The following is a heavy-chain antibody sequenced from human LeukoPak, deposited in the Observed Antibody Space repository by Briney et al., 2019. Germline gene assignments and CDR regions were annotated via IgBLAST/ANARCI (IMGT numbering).Heavy chain of an antibody. V-gene: IGHV4-59*12. D-gene: IGHD3-10*01. CDR1: GGSISSYY. CDR2: IYYSGST. Sequence: SETLSLTCTVSGGSISSYYWSWIRQPPGKGLEWIGYIYYSGSTNSNPSLKSRVTISVDTSKNQFSLKLSSVTAADTAVYYCARDQSVDYYGSGSLSQFDPWGQGTLVTVSS. J-gene: IGHJ5*02. CDR3: ARDQSVDYYGSGSLSQFDP.